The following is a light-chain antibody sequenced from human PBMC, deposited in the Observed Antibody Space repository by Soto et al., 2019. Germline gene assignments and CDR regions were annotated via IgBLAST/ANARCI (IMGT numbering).Light chain of an antibody. V-gene: IGLV2-23*01. Sequence: QSALTQPASVSGSPEQSITISCTGTSSDVGSYNLVSRYQQHPDKAPKVMIYEATKRPSGVSNRFSGSKSGNTASLTISGLQAEDEADYYCCAYAGSGTVVFGGGTQLTVL. CDR1: SSDVGSYNL. CDR2: EAT. CDR3: CAYAGSGTVV. J-gene: IGLJ3*02.